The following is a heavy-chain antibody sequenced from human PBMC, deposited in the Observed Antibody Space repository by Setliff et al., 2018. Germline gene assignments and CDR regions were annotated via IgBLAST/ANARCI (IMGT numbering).Heavy chain of an antibody. Sequence: SETLSLTCTVSGGSISSNYWSWVRQPPGKGLEWIGYIYTSGSTNYNPSLKSRGTISVDTSGNQFSLKLSSVTAADTAVYYCVRVEAGYCSSTSCYVVGAFDIWGQGTMVTVS. V-gene: IGHV4-4*08. J-gene: IGHJ3*02. CDR3: VRVEAGYCSSTSCYVVGAFDI. CDR2: IYTSGST. CDR1: GGSISSNY. D-gene: IGHD2-2*03.